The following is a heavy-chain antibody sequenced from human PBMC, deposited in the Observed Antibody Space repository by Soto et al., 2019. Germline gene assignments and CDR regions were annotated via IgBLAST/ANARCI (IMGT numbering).Heavy chain of an antibody. CDR1: GASITYGGYS. J-gene: IGHJ4*02. V-gene: IGHV4-30-2*01. CDR2: INHLETT. D-gene: IGHD1-26*01. CDR3: ARGGGSDSFDY. Sequence: PSETPSLTCTVSGASITYGGYSWGWIRQTPGKGLEWIGYINHLETTFYNPSFESRLTLSIDRAKNQFSLNLNSMSTADRAVYFCARGGGSDSFDYWGQGILVTVSS.